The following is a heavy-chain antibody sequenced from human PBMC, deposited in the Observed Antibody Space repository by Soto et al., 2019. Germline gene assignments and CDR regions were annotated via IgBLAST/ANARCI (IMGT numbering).Heavy chain of an antibody. CDR3: AKGPHWDTAMEDYGMDV. Sequence: GGSLRLSCAASGFTFSSYWMHWVRQAPGKGLVWVSRINSDGSSTSYADSVKGRFTISRDNAKNTLYLQMNSLRAEDTAVYYCAKGPHWDTAMEDYGMDVWGQGTTVTVSS. D-gene: IGHD5-18*01. J-gene: IGHJ6*02. V-gene: IGHV3-74*01. CDR2: INSDGSST. CDR1: GFTFSSYW.